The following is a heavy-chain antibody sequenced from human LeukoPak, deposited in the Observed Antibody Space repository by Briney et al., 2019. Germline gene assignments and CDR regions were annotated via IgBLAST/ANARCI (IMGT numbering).Heavy chain of an antibody. CDR3: ARESSGVLGFDY. V-gene: IGHV3-21*01. D-gene: IGHD3-10*01. CDR2: ISSTSSNI. J-gene: IGHJ4*02. CDR1: GFTFSSYS. Sequence: GGSLRLSCAASGFTFSSYSMNWVRQAPGKGLEWVSSISSTSSNIYYADSLKGRFTISRDNAKNSLFLQMNSLRAEDTAVYYCARESSGVLGFDYWGQGTLVTVSS.